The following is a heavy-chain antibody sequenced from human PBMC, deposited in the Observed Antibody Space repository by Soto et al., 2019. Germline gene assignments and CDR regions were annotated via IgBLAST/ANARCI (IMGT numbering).Heavy chain of an antibody. J-gene: IGHJ6*01. V-gene: IGHV3-53*01. CDR3: ARSRYTGTYYG. CDR1: GFTVSSSY. Sequence: PGGSLRLSCAASGFTVSSSYLTWVRQAPGKGLEWVAILYTGTDTVYADSVKGRFTISRDSSKNTLYLQMHSLRAEDTAMYFCARSRYTGTYYG. CDR2: LYTGTDT. D-gene: IGHD1-26*01.